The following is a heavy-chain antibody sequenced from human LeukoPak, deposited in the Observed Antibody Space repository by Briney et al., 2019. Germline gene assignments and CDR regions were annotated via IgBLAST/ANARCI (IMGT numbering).Heavy chain of an antibody. CDR2: INHSGST. V-gene: IGHV4-34*01. J-gene: IGHJ5*02. Sequence: SETLSLTCAVYGGSFSGYYWSWIRQPPGKGLEWIGEINHSGSTNYNPSLKSRVTISVDTSKNQFSLKLSSVTAADTAVYYCARGSVLPAARKGGWFDPWGQGTLVTVSS. CDR3: ARGSVLPAARKGGWFDP. CDR1: GGSFSGYY. D-gene: IGHD2-2*01.